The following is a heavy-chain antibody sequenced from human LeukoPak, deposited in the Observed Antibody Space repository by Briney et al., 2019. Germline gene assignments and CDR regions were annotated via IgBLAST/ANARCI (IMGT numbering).Heavy chain of an antibody. CDR1: GFIVXXXX. D-gene: IGHD6-13*01. V-gene: IGHV3-66*01. CDR3: TRGQPRQQVAVYYFDS. J-gene: IGHJ4*02. CDR2: XXTGGST. Sequence: GGSLRXXXXASGFIVXXXXXXXVRQAPGXXXXXXXXXXTGGSTYXAXSVKGXXXXXXXNSKNTLYLQMNSLTVEDTAIYYCTRGQPRQQVAVYYFDSWGQGTLVSVSS.